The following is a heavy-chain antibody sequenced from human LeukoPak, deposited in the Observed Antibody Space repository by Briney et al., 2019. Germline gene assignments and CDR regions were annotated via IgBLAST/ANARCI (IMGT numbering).Heavy chain of an antibody. Sequence: SQTLSLTCTVSGGSISSGGYYWSWIRQPPGKGLEWIGYIYHSGSTYYNPSLKSRVAISVDRSKNQFSLKLSSVTAADTAVYYCARHRVAARDAFDIWGQGTMVTVSS. J-gene: IGHJ3*02. CDR2: IYHSGST. V-gene: IGHV4-30-2*01. D-gene: IGHD6-6*01. CDR3: ARHRVAARDAFDI. CDR1: GGSISSGGYY.